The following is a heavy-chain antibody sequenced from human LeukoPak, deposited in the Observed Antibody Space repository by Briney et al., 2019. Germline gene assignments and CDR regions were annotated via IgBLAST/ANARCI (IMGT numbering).Heavy chain of an antibody. D-gene: IGHD6-19*01. J-gene: IGHJ4*02. V-gene: IGHV3-23*01. CDR2: IGDSGSHT. Sequence: GGSLRLSCAASGFAFDSFAMSWVRQAPGQGLAWVSSIGDSGSHTYYAGSVKGRFTISRDNSKNTMYLQMDSLRAEDTAVYYCAKGPGYSSGWYYLYWGQGTLVTVSS. CDR3: AKGPGYSSGWYYLY. CDR1: GFAFDSFA.